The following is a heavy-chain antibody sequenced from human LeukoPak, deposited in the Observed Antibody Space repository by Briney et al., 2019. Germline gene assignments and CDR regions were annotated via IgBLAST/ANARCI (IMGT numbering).Heavy chain of an antibody. D-gene: IGHD3-22*01. Sequence: ASVKVSCKASGYTFTSYGISWVRQAPGQGLEWMGWISAYNGNTNYAQKLQGRATMTTDTSTSTAYMELRSLRSDDTAVYYCARDYDSSGYYHYYYYYGMDVCGQGTTVTVSS. CDR2: ISAYNGNT. J-gene: IGHJ6*02. CDR3: ARDYDSSGYYHYYYYYGMDV. CDR1: GYTFTSYG. V-gene: IGHV1-18*01.